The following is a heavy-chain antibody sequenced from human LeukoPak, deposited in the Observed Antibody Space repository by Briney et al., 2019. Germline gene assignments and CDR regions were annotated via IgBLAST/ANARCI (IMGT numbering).Heavy chain of an antibody. J-gene: IGHJ4*02. D-gene: IGHD3-10*01. CDR1: GFTVSSNY. Sequence: PGGSLRLSCAASGFTVSSNYMSWVRQAPGKGLEWVSSISSSSSYIYYADSVKGRFTISRDNAKNSLYLQMNSLRAEDTAVYYCARDSVMVRGVITPFDYWGQGTWSPSPQ. V-gene: IGHV3-21*01. CDR2: ISSSSSYI. CDR3: ARDSVMVRGVITPFDY.